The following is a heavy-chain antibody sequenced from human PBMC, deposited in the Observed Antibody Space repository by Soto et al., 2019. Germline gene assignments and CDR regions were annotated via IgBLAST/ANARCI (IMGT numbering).Heavy chain of an antibody. V-gene: IGHV1-2*02. CDR3: ARGDSTDCSNGVCSFFYNHDMDV. CDR1: GYTFTDHH. J-gene: IGHJ6*02. D-gene: IGHD2-8*01. CDR2: INPNRGGT. Sequence: QVQLVQSGAEVKKPGASVKVSCKASGYTFTDHHLHWVRQAPGQGLEWMGWINPNRGGTKYAQKFQGRVTMTRDTSISTVYMELSRLSSDDTAIYFCARGDSTDCSNGVCSFFYNHDMDVWGQGTTVTVSS.